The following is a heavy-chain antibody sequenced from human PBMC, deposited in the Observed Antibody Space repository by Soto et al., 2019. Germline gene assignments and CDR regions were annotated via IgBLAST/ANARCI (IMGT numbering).Heavy chain of an antibody. Sequence: EVQLVESGGGLVQPGGSLRLSCAASGFTFSNHDMHWVRQATGKGLEWVSGFGTVGDTYYSGSVKGRFTISRENARNSFYLQMNSLRAGDTAVYYCARRFCRGGSCPGIAFDYWGQGTLVTVSS. J-gene: IGHJ4*02. CDR3: ARRFCRGGSCPGIAFDY. CDR1: GFTFSNHD. CDR2: FGTVGDT. V-gene: IGHV3-13*01. D-gene: IGHD2-15*01.